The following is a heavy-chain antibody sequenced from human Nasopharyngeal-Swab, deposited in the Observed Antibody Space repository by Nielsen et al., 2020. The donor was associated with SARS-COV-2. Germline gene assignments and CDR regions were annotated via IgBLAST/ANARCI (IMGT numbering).Heavy chain of an antibody. CDR1: GFTFSSYG. J-gene: IGHJ4*02. CDR2: IFSTGSPI. D-gene: IGHD4-17*01. Sequence: GGSLRLSCAASGFTFSSYGVSWVRPAPGKGLEWVSIIFSTGSPIYYADSVKGRFTISRDNSRNTLYLQMNSLRAEDTAVYYCAKMARTMTKYYFDYWGQGALVTVSS. CDR3: AKMARTMTKYYFDY. V-gene: IGHV3-23*03.